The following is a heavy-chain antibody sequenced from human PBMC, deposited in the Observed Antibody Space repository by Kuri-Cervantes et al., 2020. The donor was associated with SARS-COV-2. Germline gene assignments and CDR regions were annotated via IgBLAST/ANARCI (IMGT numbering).Heavy chain of an antibody. D-gene: IGHD1-26*01. CDR3: ARDSALSRGPLDINWFDP. CDR1: GFTFSSYA. J-gene: IGHJ5*02. CDR2: ISYDGSNK. Sequence: GGSLRLSCAASGFTFSSYAMHWVRQAPGKWLEWVAVISYDGSNKYYADSVKGRFTISRDNSKNTLYLQMNSLRAEDTAVYYCARDSALSRGPLDINWFDPWGQGTRVTVSS. V-gene: IGHV3-30-3*01.